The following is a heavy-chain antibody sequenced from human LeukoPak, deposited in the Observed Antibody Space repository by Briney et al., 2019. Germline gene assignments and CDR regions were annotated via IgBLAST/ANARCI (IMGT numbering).Heavy chain of an antibody. Sequence: GASLKISCKGSGYSFTSYRIGWVRQMPGKGLEWMGIIYPGDSDTRYSPSFQGQVTISADKSISTAYLQWSSLKASDTAMYYCARAITGTDRLVDYWGQGTLVTVSS. CDR2: IYPGDSDT. V-gene: IGHV5-51*01. D-gene: IGHD1-20*01. J-gene: IGHJ4*02. CDR1: GYSFTSYR. CDR3: ARAITGTDRLVDY.